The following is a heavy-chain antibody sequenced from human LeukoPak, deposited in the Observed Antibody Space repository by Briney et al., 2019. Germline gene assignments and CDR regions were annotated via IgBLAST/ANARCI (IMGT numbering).Heavy chain of an antibody. Sequence: GSLRLSCAASGFTVSTNYMTWGRQAPGKGLEWVSVIYSGGTTYYADSVKGRFSISRDNSKNTLYLQMNSLRAEDTAVYYCARYDYGRSGFDYWGQGTLDTVSS. CDR3: ARYDYGRSGFDY. CDR2: IYSGGTT. D-gene: IGHD5-12*01. CDR1: GFTVSTNY. J-gene: IGHJ4*02. V-gene: IGHV3-66*01.